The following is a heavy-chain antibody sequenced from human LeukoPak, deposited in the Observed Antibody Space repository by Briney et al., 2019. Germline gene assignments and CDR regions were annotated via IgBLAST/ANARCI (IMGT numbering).Heavy chain of an antibody. CDR1: GGSISSSSYY. CDR3: ARQRYPNRSGLNWFDP. D-gene: IGHD3-3*01. Sequence: PSETLSLTCTVSGGSISSSSYYWGWIRQPPGKGLEWIGSIYYSGSTYYNPSLKSRVTISVDTSKNQFSLKLSSVTAADTAVYYCARQRYPNRSGLNWFDPWGQGTLVTVSS. J-gene: IGHJ5*02. CDR2: IYYSGST. V-gene: IGHV4-39*01.